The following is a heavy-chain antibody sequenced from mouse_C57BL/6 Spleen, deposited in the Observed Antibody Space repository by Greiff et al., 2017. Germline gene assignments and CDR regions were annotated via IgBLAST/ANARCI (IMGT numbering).Heavy chain of an antibody. J-gene: IGHJ4*01. CDR2: IYPGDGAT. CDR3: AREWAYYSNLPYAMDY. V-gene: IGHV1-82*01. D-gene: IGHD2-5*01. Sequence: QVPLQQSGPELVKPGASVKISCKASGYAFSSSWLNWVKQRPGKGLAWIGRIYPGDGATNYTGRFQCTATLPADKSSSTAYMQLSSLPSEDSAVYFCAREWAYYSNLPYAMDYWGQGTSVTVSS. CDR1: GYAFSSSW.